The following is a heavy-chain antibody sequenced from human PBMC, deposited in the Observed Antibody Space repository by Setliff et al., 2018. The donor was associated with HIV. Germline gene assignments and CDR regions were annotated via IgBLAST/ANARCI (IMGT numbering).Heavy chain of an antibody. J-gene: IGHJ4*02. V-gene: IGHV5-51*01. CDR2: IYPGDSQT. Sequence: PGESLKISCKGFGYKFTTYWIGWVRQMPGKGLECMGIIYPGDSQTKYSPSFRGQVTISVDMSVSTAYLEWSSLEASDTAMYYCARAYSSDWYVFDTWGPGTLVTV. CDR3: ARAYSSDWYVFDT. D-gene: IGHD6-19*01. CDR1: GYKFTTYW.